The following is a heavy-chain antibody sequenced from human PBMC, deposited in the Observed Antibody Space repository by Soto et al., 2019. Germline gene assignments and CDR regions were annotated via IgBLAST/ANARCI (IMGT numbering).Heavy chain of an antibody. Sequence: SETLSLTCTVSGDSISSYYWSWIRQPPGKGLEWIGYIYYSGSTNYNPSLKSRVTISVETSKNQFSLKLSSVTAADTAVYYCAKGVVVPAATAFDIWGQGTMVTVSS. J-gene: IGHJ3*02. V-gene: IGHV4-59*08. CDR3: AKGVVVPAATAFDI. CDR2: IYYSGST. CDR1: GDSISSYY. D-gene: IGHD2-2*01.